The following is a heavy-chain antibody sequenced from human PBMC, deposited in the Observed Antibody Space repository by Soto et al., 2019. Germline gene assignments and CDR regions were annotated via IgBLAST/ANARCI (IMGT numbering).Heavy chain of an antibody. D-gene: IGHD3-3*01. J-gene: IGHJ6*02. CDR1: GGSISSGGYY. V-gene: IGHV4-31*03. CDR2: IYYSGGT. Sequence: PSETLSLTCTVSGGSISSGGYYWSWIRQHPGKGLEWIGYIYYSGGTYYNPSLKSRVTISVDTSKNQFSLKLSSVTAADTAVYYCARTDDFWSAHVGSYYYGMDVWGQGTTVTVSS. CDR3: ARTDDFWSAHVGSYYYGMDV.